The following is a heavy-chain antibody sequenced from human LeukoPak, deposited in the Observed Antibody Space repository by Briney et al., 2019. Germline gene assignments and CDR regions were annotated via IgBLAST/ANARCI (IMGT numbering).Heavy chain of an antibody. CDR1: GGTFSSYA. CDR2: IIPIFGTA. J-gene: IGHJ5*02. CDR3: ARGPIAARLDNWFDP. D-gene: IGHD6-6*01. Sequence: SVKVSCKASGGTFSSYAISWVRQAPGQGLEWMGRIIPIFGTANYAQKFQGRVTITTDESTSTAYMELSSLRSEDTAVYYCARGPIAARLDNWFDPWGQGTLVTVSS. V-gene: IGHV1-69*05.